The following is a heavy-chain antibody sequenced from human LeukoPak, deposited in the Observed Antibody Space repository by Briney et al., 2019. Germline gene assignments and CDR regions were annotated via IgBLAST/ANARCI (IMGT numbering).Heavy chain of an antibody. CDR3: ARSSAAEFDY. D-gene: IGHD2-15*01. J-gene: IGHJ4*02. CDR2: IYYSGST. Sequence: PSETLSLTCTVSGGSISSHYWSWIRQPPGKGLEWIGYIYYSGSTNYNPSLKSRVTISVDTSKNQFSLKLSSVTAADTAVYYCARSSAAEFDYWGQGTLVTVSS. CDR1: GGSISSHY. V-gene: IGHV4-59*11.